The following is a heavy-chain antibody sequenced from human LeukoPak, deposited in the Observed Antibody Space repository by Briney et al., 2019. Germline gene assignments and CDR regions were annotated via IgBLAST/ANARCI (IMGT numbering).Heavy chain of an antibody. V-gene: IGHV4-4*02. J-gene: IGHJ4*02. Sequence: PSGTLSVTCGVSGVSSSNTNSWTWVRQPPGKGLEWIGEVNLQGSTNYNPSLKSRVAISVDKFENHISLKLTSVTAADTAVYYCAREGGPYRPLDYSGQGTLVTVAS. CDR2: VNLQGST. CDR1: GVSSSNTNS. CDR3: AREGGPYRPLDY.